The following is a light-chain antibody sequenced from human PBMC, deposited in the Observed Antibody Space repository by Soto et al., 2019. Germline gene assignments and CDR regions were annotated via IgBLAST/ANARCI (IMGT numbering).Light chain of an antibody. Sequence: EIVLTHSPATLPLSPGERATLSCRASQSVSSYLAWYQQKPGQAPRLLIYDASNRATGIPARFSGSGSGTDFTLTISSPEPEDFAVYYCQQRSNWITFGQGTRLEIK. CDR1: QSVSSY. J-gene: IGKJ5*01. CDR2: DAS. V-gene: IGKV3-11*01. CDR3: QQRSNWIT.